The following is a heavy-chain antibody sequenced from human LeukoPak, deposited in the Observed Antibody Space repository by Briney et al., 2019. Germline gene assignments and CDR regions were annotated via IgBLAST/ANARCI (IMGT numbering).Heavy chain of an antibody. CDR1: GDSVSSNSAA. CDR3: ARAADYGDGNWFDP. J-gene: IGHJ5*02. V-gene: IGHV6-1*01. Sequence: SQTLALTCAISGDSVSSNSAAWNWIRQSPARGLEWLGRTYYRSKWYNEYAVSVKSRITINPDTSKNHFSLQLNSVPPEDTAVYYCARAADYGDGNWFDPWGQGTLVTVSS. CDR2: TYYRSKWYN. D-gene: IGHD4-17*01.